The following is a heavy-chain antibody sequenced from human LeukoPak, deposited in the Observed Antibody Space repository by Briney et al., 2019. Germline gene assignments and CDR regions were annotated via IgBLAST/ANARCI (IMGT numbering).Heavy chain of an antibody. CDR1: GYTFTSYG. V-gene: IGHV1-18*01. CDR2: ISAYNGNT. CDR3: ARDLGVTMVRGVANWFDP. D-gene: IGHD3-10*01. J-gene: IGHJ5*02. Sequence: ASVKVSCKASGYTFTSYGISWVRQAPGQGLEWMGRISAYNGNTNYAQKLQGRVTVTTDTSTSTAYMELRSLRSDDTAVYFCARDLGVTMVRGVANWFDPWGQGTLVTVSS.